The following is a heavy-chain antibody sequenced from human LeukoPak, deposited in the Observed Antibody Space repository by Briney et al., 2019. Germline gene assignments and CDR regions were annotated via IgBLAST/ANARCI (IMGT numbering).Heavy chain of an antibody. D-gene: IGHD6-13*01. J-gene: IGHJ4*02. CDR1: GYTFAGYY. Sequence: ASVKVSCKASGYTFAGYYMHWVRQAPGQGLKWMGWINPNSGGTNYAQKFQGRVTMTRDTSITTAYMELSSLTSDDTAVYYCARKGPNSSNWYYFDYWGQGTLVTVSS. CDR2: INPNSGGT. V-gene: IGHV1-2*02. CDR3: ARKGPNSSNWYYFDY.